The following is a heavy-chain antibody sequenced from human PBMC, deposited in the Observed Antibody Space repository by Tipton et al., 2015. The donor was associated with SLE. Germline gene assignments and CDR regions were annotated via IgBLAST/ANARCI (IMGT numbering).Heavy chain of an antibody. CDR2: ISRSGTTI. V-gene: IGHV3-48*01. CDR1: GFTFSTYA. D-gene: IGHD4/OR15-4a*01. J-gene: IGHJ5*02. Sequence: SLRLSCSASGFTFSTYAMNWVRQAPGKGLEWVSYISRSGTTIYYADSVKGRSTISRDDAKSSLDLQMNSLRAEDTAIYYCARIGVLAFDLWGQGTLVTVSS. CDR3: ARIGVLAFDL.